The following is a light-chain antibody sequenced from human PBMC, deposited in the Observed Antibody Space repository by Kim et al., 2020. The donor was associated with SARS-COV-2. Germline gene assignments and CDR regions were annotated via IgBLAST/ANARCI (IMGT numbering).Light chain of an antibody. CDR2: DVS. CDR3: QHHRS. V-gene: IGKV3-11*01. J-gene: IGKJ1*01. CDR1: QYVSNY. Sequence: EIVLTQSPATLSLSPGERATLSCRASQYVSNYLAWYQQRPGQAPRLLIYDVSDRATAIPARFSGSGSGTDFTLTISSLEPEDFAVYYCQHHRSFGQGTKVEIK.